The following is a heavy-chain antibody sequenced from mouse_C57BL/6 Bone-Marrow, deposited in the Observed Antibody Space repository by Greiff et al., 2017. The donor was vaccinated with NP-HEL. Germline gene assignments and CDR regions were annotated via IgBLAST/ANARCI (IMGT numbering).Heavy chain of an antibody. D-gene: IGHD1-1*01. CDR3: ETTVVAPDYWYFDV. V-gene: IGHV1-9*01. Sequence: QVQLQQSGAELMKPGASVKLSCKATGYTFTGYWIEWVKQRPGHGLEWIGEILPGSGSTNYIEKFKGKATFTADTSSNTAYMQLSSLTTEDSAIYYCETTVVAPDYWYFDVWGTGTTVTGSS. CDR1: GYTFTGYW. J-gene: IGHJ1*03. CDR2: ILPGSGST.